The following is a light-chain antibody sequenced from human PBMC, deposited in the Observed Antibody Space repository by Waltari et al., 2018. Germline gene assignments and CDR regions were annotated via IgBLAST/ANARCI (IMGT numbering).Light chain of an antibody. CDR2: AAS. J-gene: IGKJ5*01. CDR3: QHVYSYPIT. CDR1: QDINVA. V-gene: IGKV1-9*01. Sequence: DIQMTQSPSFLSASVGDRVTITCRASQDINVALAWYQQKPGKAPKLLLYAASTLQTGVPSKFRGGGSGTEFTLTISSLQPEDFATYYCQHVYSYPITFGQGTRVEI.